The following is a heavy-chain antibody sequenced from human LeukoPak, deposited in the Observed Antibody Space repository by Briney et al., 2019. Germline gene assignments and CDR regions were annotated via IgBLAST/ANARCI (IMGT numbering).Heavy chain of an antibody. V-gene: IGHV4-4*07. Sequence: SETLSLTCTVSGGSISSYYWSWIRQPAGKGLEWIGRIYTSGSTNYNPSLKSRVTMSVDTSKNQFSLKLSSVTAADTAVYYCARDYVGTTVTTRVLNNWFDPWGQGTLVTVSS. D-gene: IGHD4-17*01. CDR2: IYTSGST. CDR1: GGSISSYY. CDR3: ARDYVGTTVTTRVLNNWFDP. J-gene: IGHJ5*02.